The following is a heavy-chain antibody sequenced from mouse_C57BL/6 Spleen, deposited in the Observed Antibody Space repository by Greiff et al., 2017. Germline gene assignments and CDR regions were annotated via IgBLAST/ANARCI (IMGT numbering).Heavy chain of an antibody. Sequence: VQLQQPGAELVKPGASVKLSCKASGYTFTSYWMQWVKPRPGQGLEWIGEIDPSDSYTNYNQKFKGKATLTVDTSSSTAYMQHSSLTSEDSAVYYCAYGNLDYWGQGTTLTVSS. CDR2: IDPSDSYT. CDR3: AYGNLDY. J-gene: IGHJ2*01. CDR1: GYTFTSYW. V-gene: IGHV1-50*01. D-gene: IGHD2-10*02.